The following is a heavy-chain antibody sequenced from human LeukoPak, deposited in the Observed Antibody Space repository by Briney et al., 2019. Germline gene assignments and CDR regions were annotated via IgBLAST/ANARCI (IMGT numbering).Heavy chain of an antibody. CDR2: IKQDGSEK. Sequence: PGGSLRLSSAASGFTFSSYWMSWVRQAPGKGLEWVANIKQDGSEKYYVDSVKGRFTISRDNAKNSLYLQMNSLRAEDTAVYYCARRMSGSGSYMRRGFDYWGQGTLVTVSS. D-gene: IGHD3-10*01. J-gene: IGHJ4*02. V-gene: IGHV3-7*03. CDR1: GFTFSSYW. CDR3: ARRMSGSGSYMRRGFDY.